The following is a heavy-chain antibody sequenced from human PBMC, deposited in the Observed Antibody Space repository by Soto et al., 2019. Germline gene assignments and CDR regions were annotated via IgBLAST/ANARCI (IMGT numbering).Heavy chain of an antibody. V-gene: IGHV1-69*01. Sequence: QGQLVQSGAEVKKPGSSVKVSCKASGGTFRNYAITWVRQAPGQGLEWMGRIIPIFGTANYAQQFQGRVTITADESTTTAYLELSSLRSEDTAVYYCARDRPARVTSIAGYYYYGMDVWGQGTTVTVSS. J-gene: IGHJ6*02. CDR2: IIPIFGTA. CDR1: GGTFRNYA. D-gene: IGHD2-21*01. CDR3: ARDRPARVTSIAGYYYYGMDV.